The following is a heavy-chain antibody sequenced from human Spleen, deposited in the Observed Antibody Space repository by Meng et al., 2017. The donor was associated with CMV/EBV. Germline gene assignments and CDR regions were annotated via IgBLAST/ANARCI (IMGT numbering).Heavy chain of an antibody. V-gene: IGHV2-5*02. CDR2: IYWDDDK. Sequence: NPLKASGPTLVNPTQTLTLTCTFSWFSPSTSGVGVGWISQPPGKALEWLALIYWDDDKRYSPSLKSRLTITKDTSKNQVVLTKTNMDPVDTATYYCAHGFWGSRYFDYWGQGTLVTVSS. J-gene: IGHJ4*02. CDR3: AHGFWGSRYFDY. CDR1: WFSPSTSGVG. D-gene: IGHD3-10*01.